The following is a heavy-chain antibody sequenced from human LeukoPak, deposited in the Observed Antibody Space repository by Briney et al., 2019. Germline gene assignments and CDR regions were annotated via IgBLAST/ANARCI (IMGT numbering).Heavy chain of an antibody. D-gene: IGHD2-2*01. Sequence: PGGSLRLSCAASGFTFNNYGMHWVRQAPGKGLEWVAVISYDGRNIHYPDSVKGRFPISRDISTDTLWLQMDSLRTEDTAVYYCAKGPLRGTAAAIDYWGQGTLVTVSS. J-gene: IGHJ4*02. V-gene: IGHV3-30*18. CDR3: AKGPLRGTAAAIDY. CDR2: ISYDGRNI. CDR1: GFTFNNYG.